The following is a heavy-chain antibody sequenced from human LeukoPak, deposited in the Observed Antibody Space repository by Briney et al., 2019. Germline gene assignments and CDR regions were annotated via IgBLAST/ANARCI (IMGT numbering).Heavy chain of an antibody. J-gene: IGHJ4*02. Sequence: RPGGSLRLSCAASGFTFDDYGMSWVRQAPGKGLEWVSGINWNGGSTGYADSVKGRFTISRDNAKNSLYLQMNSLRAEDTALYYCARDYHGAYYDFWSGYYSIDYWGQGTLVTVSS. D-gene: IGHD3-3*01. CDR3: ARDYHGAYYDFWSGYYSIDY. CDR1: GFTFDDYG. CDR2: INWNGGST. V-gene: IGHV3-20*04.